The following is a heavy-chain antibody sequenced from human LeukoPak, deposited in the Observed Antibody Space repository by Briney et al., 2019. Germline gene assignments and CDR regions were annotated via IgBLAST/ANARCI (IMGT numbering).Heavy chain of an antibody. CDR1: GYTFTNYY. Sequence: ASVKVSCKASGYTFTNYYIHWVRQAPGQGLEWMGLINPGGGNTNYAQNFQGRVTITADESTSTAYMELSSLRSEDTAVYYCASRVGATGYWGQGTLVTVSS. CDR2: INPGGGNT. D-gene: IGHD1-26*01. V-gene: IGHV1-46*01. J-gene: IGHJ4*02. CDR3: ASRVGATGY.